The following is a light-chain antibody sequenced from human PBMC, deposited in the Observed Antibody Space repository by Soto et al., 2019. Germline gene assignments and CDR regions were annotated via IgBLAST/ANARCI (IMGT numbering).Light chain of an antibody. CDR2: GAS. Sequence: EIVLTQSPGTLSLSPGERATLSCRASQSVSSTYLAWYQQKPGQAPRLLIYGASNRATGIPDRFSGSGSGTDFTLTISRREPEDCAVYYCQQYGGSRWTFGQGTRVDI. CDR1: QSVSSTY. V-gene: IGKV3-20*01. J-gene: IGKJ1*01. CDR3: QQYGGSRWT.